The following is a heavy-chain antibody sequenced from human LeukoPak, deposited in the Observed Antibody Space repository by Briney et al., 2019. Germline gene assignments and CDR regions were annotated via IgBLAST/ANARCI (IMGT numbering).Heavy chain of an antibody. CDR2: IYTSGST. CDR3: ARVGDYALRD. J-gene: IGHJ4*02. Sequence: SQTLSLTCTVSGGSISSGSYYWSWIRQPAGRGLEWFGRIYTSGSTNYNPSLKSRVTISVDTSKNQFSLKLSSVTAADTAVYYCARVGDYALRDWGQGTLVTVSS. D-gene: IGHD3-16*01. V-gene: IGHV4-61*02. CDR1: GGSISSGSYY.